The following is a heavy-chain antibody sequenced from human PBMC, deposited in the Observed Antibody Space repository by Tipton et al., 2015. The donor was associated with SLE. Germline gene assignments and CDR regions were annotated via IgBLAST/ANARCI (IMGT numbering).Heavy chain of an antibody. CDR1: GGSIRSYS. CDR3: ARGYSMDH. V-gene: IGHV4-4*07. J-gene: IGHJ4*02. D-gene: IGHD2-21*01. Sequence: TLSLTCSVSGGSIRSYSWSWIRQPAGKGVGWIGRIYTSGTTDYSSSLKGRITISVDMSKNQFYLRLSSVTAADAAVYYCARGYSMDHWGQGTLVTVSS. CDR2: IYTSGTT.